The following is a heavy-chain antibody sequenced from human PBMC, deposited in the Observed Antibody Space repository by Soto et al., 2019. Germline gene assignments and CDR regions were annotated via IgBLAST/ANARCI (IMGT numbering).Heavy chain of an antibody. V-gene: IGHV1-69*12. Sequence: QVQLVQSGAEVKKPGSSVKVSCKASGGTFSSYAISWVRQAPGQGLEWMGGIIPIFGTANYAQKFQGRVTITADETTSTAYMELSSLRAEDTAVYYCARGKGAYDILTGELDYWGQGTLVTVSS. CDR3: ARGKGAYDILTGELDY. J-gene: IGHJ4*02. D-gene: IGHD3-9*01. CDR1: GGTFSSYA. CDR2: IIPIFGTA.